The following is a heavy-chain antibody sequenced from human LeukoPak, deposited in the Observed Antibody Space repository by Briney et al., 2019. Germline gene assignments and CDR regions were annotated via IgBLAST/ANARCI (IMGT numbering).Heavy chain of an antibody. V-gene: IGHV1-69*13. D-gene: IGHD3-10*01. Sequence: SVKVSCKASGGTFSSYTISWVRQAPGQGLEWMGGIIPIFGTANYAQKFQGRVTITADESTSTAYMELSSLRSEDTAVYYCARKPFIKKPHPLDYWGQGTLVTVSS. J-gene: IGHJ4*02. CDR2: IIPIFGTA. CDR1: GGTFSSYT. CDR3: ARKPFIKKPHPLDY.